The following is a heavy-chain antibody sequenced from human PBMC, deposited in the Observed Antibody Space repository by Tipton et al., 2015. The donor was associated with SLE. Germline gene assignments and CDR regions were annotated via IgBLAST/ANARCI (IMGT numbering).Heavy chain of an antibody. CDR3: ARGVAGYFHFCYMDV. Sequence: TLSLTCTVSDDSISGYYWSWIRQPPGKGLEWIGYIGHSGSTNYNPSLNSRVTMSIDTSKNQFSLKLTSVTAADTAVYYCARGVAGYFHFCYMDVWAKGTTVTIS. CDR1: DDSISGYY. V-gene: IGHV4-59*08. J-gene: IGHJ6*03. CDR2: IGHSGST.